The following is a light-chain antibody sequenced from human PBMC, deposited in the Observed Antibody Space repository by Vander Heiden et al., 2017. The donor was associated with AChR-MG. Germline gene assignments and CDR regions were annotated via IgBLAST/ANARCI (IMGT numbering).Light chain of an antibody. CDR2: KAS. V-gene: IGKV1-5*03. CDR3: QQDNSYPWT. CDR1: QTISSW. Sequence: DIQMTQSPSTLSASVGDSITITCRASQTISSWLAWYQQKPGKAPKLLIYKASSLESGVASRFSGSGFGTEFTLTINSLQPDDFAIYYCQQDNSYPWTFGQGTKVEIK. J-gene: IGKJ1*01.